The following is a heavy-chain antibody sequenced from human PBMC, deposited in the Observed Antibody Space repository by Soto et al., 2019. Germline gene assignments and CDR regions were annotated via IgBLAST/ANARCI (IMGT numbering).Heavy chain of an antibody. CDR3: ARDCTGGSCFCIY. Sequence: PSETLSLTCAVYGGSFSGYYWRWIRQPPGKGLEWIGEINHSGSTNYNPSLKSRVTISVDTSKNTAYMELRSLTSDDTAVYYCARDCTGGSCFCIYWGQGTLDTVSS. V-gene: IGHV4-34*01. CDR1: GGSFSGYY. J-gene: IGHJ4*02. D-gene: IGHD2-15*01. CDR2: INHSGST.